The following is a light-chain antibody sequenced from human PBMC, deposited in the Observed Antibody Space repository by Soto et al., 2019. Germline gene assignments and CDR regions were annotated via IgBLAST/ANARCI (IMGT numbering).Light chain of an antibody. CDR1: QGISSY. J-gene: IGKJ2*01. CDR3: QQYNHYSRT. CDR2: DAS. V-gene: IGKV1-9*01. Sequence: DIQLTQSPSFLSASVGDRVTITCRASQGISSYLAWYQQKPGKAPQIVIYDASRLASGVPSRFSGNGSGREFTLTISSLQPDDFATYYCQQYNHYSRTFGQGTKVDI.